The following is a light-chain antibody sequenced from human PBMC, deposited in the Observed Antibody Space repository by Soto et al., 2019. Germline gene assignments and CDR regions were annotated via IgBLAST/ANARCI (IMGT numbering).Light chain of an antibody. J-gene: IGLJ3*02. CDR2: EGS. CDR1: SSDVGSSNL. V-gene: IGLV2-23*01. Sequence: QSALTQPASVSGSPGQSITISCTGTSSDVGSSNLVSWYQQHPGKAPKLMMYEGSERPSGVSDRFSGSKTGNTASLTISGLQAEGEGDDYCCSYAGSSTWVFGGGTQLTVL. CDR3: CSYAGSSTWV.